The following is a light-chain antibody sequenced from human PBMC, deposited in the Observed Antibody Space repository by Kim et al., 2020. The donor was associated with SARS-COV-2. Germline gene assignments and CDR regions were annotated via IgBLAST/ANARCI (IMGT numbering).Light chain of an antibody. CDR3: QAWDSSTVV. V-gene: IGLV3-1*01. CDR1: KLGDKY. J-gene: IGLJ2*01. CDR2: QDT. Sequence: VSPGQTASITCSGDKLGDKYACWYKQKPGQSPVLVIYQDTKRPSGIPERFSGSNSGNTATLTISGTQAMDEADYYCQAWDSSTVVFGGGTQLTVL.